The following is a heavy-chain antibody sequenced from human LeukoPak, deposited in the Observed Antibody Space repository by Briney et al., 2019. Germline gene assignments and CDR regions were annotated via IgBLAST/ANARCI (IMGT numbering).Heavy chain of an antibody. J-gene: IGHJ5*02. CDR3: ARYPSSGWYLKGWFDP. D-gene: IGHD6-19*01. CDR1: GFTPSSYS. V-gene: IGHV3-21*01. CDR2: ISSSSNYI. Sequence: GGSLTPSCPPSGFTPSSYSMNWVRQAAGKGLEWVSSISSSSNYIYYADSVKGRFTIARDNAKDSMYLQMHSLRAKDTDVYYSARYPSSGWYLKGWFDPWGQGTLVTVSS.